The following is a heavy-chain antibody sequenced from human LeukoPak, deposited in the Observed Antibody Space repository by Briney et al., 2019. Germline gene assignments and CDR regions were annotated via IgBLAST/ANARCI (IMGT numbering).Heavy chain of an antibody. CDR2: MSAYNGNT. CDR3: AGFYSSSWYSNPNRGVEYYFDY. J-gene: IGHJ4*02. V-gene: IGHV1-18*01. CDR1: GYTFISYG. D-gene: IGHD6-13*01. Sequence: GASVKVSCKASGYTFISYGITWVRQAPGQGLEWMGWMSAYNGNTNYAQKFQGRVTMTTDTSTSTAYMELRSLRSEDTAVYYCAGFYSSSWYSNPNRGVEYYFDYWGQGTLVTVSS.